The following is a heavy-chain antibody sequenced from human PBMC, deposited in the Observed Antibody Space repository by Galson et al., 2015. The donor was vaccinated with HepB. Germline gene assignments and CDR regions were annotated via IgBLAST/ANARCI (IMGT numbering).Heavy chain of an antibody. CDR1: GGTFSSYT. CDR3: ARSEGKTPEPSSLYDYVWGSYRLGNSHYYYYGMDV. V-gene: IGHV1-69*02. Sequence: SVKVSCKASGGTFSSYTISWVRQAPGQGLEWMGRIIPILGIANYAQKFQGRVTITADKSTSTAYMELSSLRSEDTAVYYCARSEGKTPEPSSLYDYVWGSYRLGNSHYYYYGMDVWGQGTTVTVSS. CDR2: IIPILGIA. J-gene: IGHJ6*02. D-gene: IGHD3-16*02.